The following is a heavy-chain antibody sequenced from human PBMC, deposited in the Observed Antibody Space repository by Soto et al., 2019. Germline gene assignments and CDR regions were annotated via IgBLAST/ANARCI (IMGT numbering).Heavy chain of an antibody. J-gene: IGHJ4*02. V-gene: IGHV3-23*01. Sequence: EVQLLESGGHLVQPGGSLRLSCGASGFTFSTYTMNWVRQAPGKGLEWVSGIGAGEDRYYADSVRGRFTISRDNSKNMLFPQINSLRAEDTAIYSGAKDRQPDGIWSFDYWGQETLFTAPS. CDR2: IGAGEDR. CDR1: GFTFSTYT. CDR3: AKDRQPDGIWSFDY. D-gene: IGHD1-20*01.